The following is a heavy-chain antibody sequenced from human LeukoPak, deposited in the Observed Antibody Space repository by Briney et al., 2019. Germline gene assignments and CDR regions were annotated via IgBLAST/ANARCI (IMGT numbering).Heavy chain of an antibody. CDR3: ARESPGLLWFGELFIDI. J-gene: IGHJ3*02. V-gene: IGHV4-34*01. Sequence: SETLSLTCAVYGGSFSGYYWSWIRQPPGKGLEWIGEINHSGSTNYNPSLKSRVTISVATSKNQFSLKLSSVTAADTAVYYCARESPGLLWFGELFIDIWGQGTMVTVSS. CDR1: GGSFSGYY. D-gene: IGHD3-10*01. CDR2: INHSGST.